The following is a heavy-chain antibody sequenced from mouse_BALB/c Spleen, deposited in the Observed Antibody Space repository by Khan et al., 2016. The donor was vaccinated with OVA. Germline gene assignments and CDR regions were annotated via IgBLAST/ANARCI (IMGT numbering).Heavy chain of an antibody. CDR1: GYIFTSYY. V-gene: IGHV1S81*02. D-gene: IGHD2-1*01. CDR3: TRSGYGTFAY. CDR2: INPSNGGT. J-gene: IGHJ3*01. Sequence: QIQLVQSGAELVKPGASVRLSCKASGYIFTSYYLYWVKQRPGQSFEWIGDINPSNGGTNFNEKFKSKATLTVDKSSSTAYIQLSSLTSEDSAVYYCTRSGYGTFAYWGQGTLVTVS.